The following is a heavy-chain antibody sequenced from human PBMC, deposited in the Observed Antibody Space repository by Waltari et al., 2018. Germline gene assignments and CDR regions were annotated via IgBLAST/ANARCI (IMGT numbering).Heavy chain of an antibody. CDR1: GGSFGTYA. D-gene: IGHD1-26*01. Sequence: QVHLVQSGAEVRKPGSSVKVSCEASGGSFGTYAIAWVRQAPGQGLEWMAGIIPIDGTPNYAQKFQGRVNVAADELTRTAYMELSSLRSDDTAIYYCAKRIVGGPFDVWGQGTMVTVSS. CDR3: AKRIVGGPFDV. CDR2: IIPIDGTP. V-gene: IGHV1-69*12. J-gene: IGHJ3*01.